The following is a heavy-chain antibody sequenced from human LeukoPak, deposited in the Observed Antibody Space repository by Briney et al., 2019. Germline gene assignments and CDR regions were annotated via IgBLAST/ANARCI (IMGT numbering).Heavy chain of an antibody. Sequence: GGSLRLSCAASGFTFTSYWMNWVRQAPGKGLEWVANIKPDGSEKYYVDSVKGRFTISRDNAKNSLYLQMNSLRAEDTAVYYCARGGAGHSSGWYASYYWGREPWSPSPQ. V-gene: IGHV3-7*01. D-gene: IGHD6-19*01. CDR1: GFTFTSYW. J-gene: IGHJ4*02. CDR3: ARGGAGHSSGWYASYY. CDR2: IKPDGSEK.